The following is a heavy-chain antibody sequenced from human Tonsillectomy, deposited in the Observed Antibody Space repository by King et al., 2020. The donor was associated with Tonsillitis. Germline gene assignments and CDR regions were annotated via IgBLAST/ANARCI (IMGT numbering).Heavy chain of an antibody. D-gene: IGHD5-12*01. Sequence: QLQESGPGLVKPSETLSLTCTVSGGSISSSSYYWGWIRQPPGKGLEWIGSIYYSGSTYYNPSLKSRVTISVDTSKNQFSLKLSSVTAADTAVYYCVPTSGYPPFDHWGQGTLVTVSS. CDR2: IYYSGST. V-gene: IGHV4-39*07. CDR3: VPTSGYPPFDH. CDR1: GGSISSSSYY. J-gene: IGHJ5*02.